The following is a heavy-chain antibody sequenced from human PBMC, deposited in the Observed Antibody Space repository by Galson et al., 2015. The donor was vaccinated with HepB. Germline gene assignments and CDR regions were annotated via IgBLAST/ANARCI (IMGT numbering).Heavy chain of an antibody. Sequence: SVKVSCKASGYTFTGYYMHWVRQAPGQGLEWMGWINPNSGGTNYAQKFQGRVTMTRDTSISTAYMELSRLRSDDTAVYYCARLRRGSSWYGGGMDVWGQGTTVTVSS. J-gene: IGHJ6*02. CDR1: GYTFTGYY. D-gene: IGHD6-13*01. V-gene: IGHV1-2*02. CDR3: ARLRRGSSWYGGGMDV. CDR2: INPNSGGT.